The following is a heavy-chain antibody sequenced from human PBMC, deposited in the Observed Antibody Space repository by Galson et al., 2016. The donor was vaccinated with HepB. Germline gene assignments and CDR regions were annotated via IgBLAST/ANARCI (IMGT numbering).Heavy chain of an antibody. CDR3: ARDFTGEETALGQLFDS. D-gene: IGHD5-18*01. CDR2: ISYDGSDK. CDR1: GFTFSTFG. V-gene: IGHV3-30*03. Sequence: SLRLSCAASGFTFSTFGMHWVRQAPGKGLEWVAVISYDGSDKYYDPSVKGRFTISRDNSKNTLFLQMKSLRVDDMAVYYCARDFTGEETALGQLFDSWGQGTLVTVSS. J-gene: IGHJ4*02.